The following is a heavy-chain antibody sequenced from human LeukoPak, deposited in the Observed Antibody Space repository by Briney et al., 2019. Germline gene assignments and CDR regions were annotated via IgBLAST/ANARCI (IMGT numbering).Heavy chain of an antibody. Sequence: GGSLRLSCAASGFTFSSYEMNWVRQAPGKGLEWVSYISSSGSTIYYADSVKGRFTISRDNSKNTLYLQMNSLRAEDTAVYYCAKDRYSGYDGVGAFDIWGQGTMVTVSS. J-gene: IGHJ3*02. CDR3: AKDRYSGYDGVGAFDI. D-gene: IGHD5-12*01. CDR1: GFTFSSYE. CDR2: ISSSGSTI. V-gene: IGHV3-48*03.